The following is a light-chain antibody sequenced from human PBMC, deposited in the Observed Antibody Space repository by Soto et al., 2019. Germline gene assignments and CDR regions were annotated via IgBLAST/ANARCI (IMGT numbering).Light chain of an antibody. CDR1: QILSSSQ. J-gene: IGKJ5*01. CDR3: QQYGSSPPIT. CDR2: DAS. Sequence: EIVLTQSPVTLSLSPVERATLSCRASQILSSSQLAWYQQKPGQAPRLLIHDASSRATGISARFSGSGSGTDFTLTISRLEPEDFAVYYCQQYGSSPPITFGQGTRLEIK. V-gene: IGKV3-20*01.